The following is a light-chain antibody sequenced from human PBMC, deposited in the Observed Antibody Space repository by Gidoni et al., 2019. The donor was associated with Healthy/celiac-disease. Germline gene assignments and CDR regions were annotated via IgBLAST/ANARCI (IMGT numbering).Light chain of an antibody. J-gene: IGLJ1*01. CDR3: QSYDSSLSGYV. V-gene: IGLV1-40*01. Sequence: QSVLTQPPAVSGAPGQRLTISCTGSSSNIGAGYDVHWYQQLPGTAAKLLIYGNSNRPSGVPDRFSGSKSGTSASLAITGLQAEDEADYYCQSYDSSLSGYVFGTGTKVTVL. CDR2: GNS. CDR1: SSNIGAGYD.